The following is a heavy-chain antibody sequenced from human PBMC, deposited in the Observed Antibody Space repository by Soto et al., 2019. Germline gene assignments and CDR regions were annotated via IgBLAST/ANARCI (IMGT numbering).Heavy chain of an antibody. CDR3: ASLRLTGYFDY. J-gene: IGHJ4*02. V-gene: IGHV3-11*05. Sequence: VQLVESGGGLVKPGGSLRLSCVASGFTFSDHYMTWIRQAPGKGLEWLSYISTSSSYTNYADSVKGGVTISRDNAMTSLYLQMNSLRAEDTAVYYCASLRLTGYFDYWGQGTLVTVSS. CDR2: ISTSSSYT. CDR1: GFTFSDHY.